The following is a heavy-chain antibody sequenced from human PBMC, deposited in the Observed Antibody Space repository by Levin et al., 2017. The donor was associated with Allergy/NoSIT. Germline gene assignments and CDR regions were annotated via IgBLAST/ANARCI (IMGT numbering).Heavy chain of an antibody. Sequence: GGSLRLSCAASGFILSGYAMHWVRQAPGKGLEWVAIMSNDGRNKVYTDSVKGRFTIYRDSSKNTLYLQMDSLGNEDAAVYYGAREDRTRLGGDEHFDYWGQGTLVTVSS. CDR2: MSNDGRNK. CDR3: AREDRTRLGGDEHFDY. J-gene: IGHJ4*02. D-gene: IGHD2-21*02. CDR1: GFILSGYA. V-gene: IGHV3-30*04.